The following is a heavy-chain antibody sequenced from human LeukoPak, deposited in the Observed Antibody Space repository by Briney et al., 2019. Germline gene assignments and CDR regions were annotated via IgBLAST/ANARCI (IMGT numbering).Heavy chain of an antibody. V-gene: IGHV1-2*02. Sequence: GASVKVSCKASGYTFTGYYMRWVRQAPGQGLEWMGWINPNSGGTNYAQKFQGRVTMTRDTSISTAYMELSRLRSDDTAVYYCARDGLAGDIVANPDYWGQGTLVTVSS. CDR1: GYTFTGYY. CDR3: ARDGLAGDIVANPDY. J-gene: IGHJ4*02. CDR2: INPNSGGT. D-gene: IGHD5-12*01.